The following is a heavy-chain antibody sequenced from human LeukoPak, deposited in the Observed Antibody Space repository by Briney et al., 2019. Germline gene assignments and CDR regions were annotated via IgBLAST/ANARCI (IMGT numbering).Heavy chain of an antibody. J-gene: IGHJ4*02. CDR2: ISSSSSYI. Sequence: GGSLRLSCAASGFAFSSYSMNWVRQAPGKGLEWVSSISSSSSYIYYADSVKGRFTISRDNAKNSLYLQMNSLRAEDTAVYYCARAVAVAGTSDYWGQGTLVTVSS. D-gene: IGHD6-19*01. CDR1: GFAFSSYS. V-gene: IGHV3-21*01. CDR3: ARAVAVAGTSDY.